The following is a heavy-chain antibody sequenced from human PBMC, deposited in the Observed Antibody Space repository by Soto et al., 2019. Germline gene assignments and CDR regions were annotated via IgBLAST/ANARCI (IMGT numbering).Heavy chain of an antibody. Sequence: EVQLVESGGGLVQPGGSLRLSCVASGFTFGYYWMHWVRQAPGEGLMWVSRLQTDGSHPDYADSVKGRFTISRDTAKNTLYLQMHNLRADVAAVSYCARGGSPDYWGQQTLVTVSS. CDR1: GFTFGYYW. J-gene: IGHJ4*02. CDR3: ARGGSPDY. CDR2: LQTDGSHP. D-gene: IGHD2-15*01. V-gene: IGHV3-74*02.